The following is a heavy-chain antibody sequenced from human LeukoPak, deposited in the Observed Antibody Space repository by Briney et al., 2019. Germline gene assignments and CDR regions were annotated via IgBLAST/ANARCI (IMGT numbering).Heavy chain of an antibody. CDR1: GGSISSSSYY. CDR2: INHSGST. D-gene: IGHD6-6*01. J-gene: IGHJ4*02. Sequence: PSETLSLTCTVSGGSISSSSYYWGWIRQPPGKGLEWIGEINHSGSTNYNPSLKSRVTISVDTSKNQFSLKLSSVTAADTAVYYCARGNSSSSAFDYWGQGTLVTVSS. CDR3: ARGNSSSSAFDY. V-gene: IGHV4-39*07.